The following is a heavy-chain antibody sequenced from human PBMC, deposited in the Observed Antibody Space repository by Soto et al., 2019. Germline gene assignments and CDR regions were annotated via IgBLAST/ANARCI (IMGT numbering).Heavy chain of an antibody. CDR3: ATSYGSGYRAFDY. D-gene: IGHD3-10*01. Sequence: ASVKVSCKASGDTFSFYTINWVRQAPGLGLEWVGRINPILSMSNYAQKFRGRVTMTADKSTSTAYMELRSLRSEDTAMYYCATSYGSGYRAFDYWG. CDR2: INPILSMS. J-gene: IGHJ4*01. V-gene: IGHV1-69*02. CDR1: GDTFSFYT.